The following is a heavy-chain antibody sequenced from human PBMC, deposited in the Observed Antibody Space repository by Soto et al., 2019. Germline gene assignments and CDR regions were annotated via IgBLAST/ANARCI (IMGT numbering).Heavy chain of an antibody. CDR1: GYTFTSYG. Sequence: RASVKVSCKASGYTFTSYGISWVRQAPGQGLEWMGWISAYNGNTNYAQKLQGRVTMTTDTSTSTAYMELRSLRSDDTAVYYCARPSSGTRRPYYFDYWGQGTLVTVSS. CDR2: ISAYNGNT. V-gene: IGHV1-18*01. D-gene: IGHD1-7*01. CDR3: ARPSSGTRRPYYFDY. J-gene: IGHJ4*02.